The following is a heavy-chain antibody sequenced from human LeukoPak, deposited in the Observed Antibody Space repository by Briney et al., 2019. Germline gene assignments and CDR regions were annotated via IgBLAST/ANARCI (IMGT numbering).Heavy chain of an antibody. CDR1: GGSFSGYY. Sequence: SETLSLTCAVYGGSFSGYYWSWIRQPPGKGLEWIGEINHSGSTNYNPSLKSRVTISVDTSKNQFSLKLSPVTAADTAVYYCARGRSYYDSSGYYYFVKSGAFDIWGQGTMVTVSS. D-gene: IGHD3-22*01. J-gene: IGHJ3*02. CDR2: INHSGST. CDR3: ARGRSYYDSSGYYYFVKSGAFDI. V-gene: IGHV4-34*01.